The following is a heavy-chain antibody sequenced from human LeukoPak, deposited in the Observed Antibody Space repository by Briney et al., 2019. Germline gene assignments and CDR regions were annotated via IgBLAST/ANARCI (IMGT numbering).Heavy chain of an antibody. CDR2: INHSGST. CDR3: ARGPLYDYVWGSYRRNAFDI. J-gene: IGHJ3*02. CDR1: GGSFSGYY. Sequence: SETLSLTCAVYGGSFSGYYWSWIRQPPGKGLEWIGEINHSGSTNYNPSLKSRVTISVDTSKNQFSLKLSSVTAADTAMYYCARGPLYDYVWGSYRRNAFDIWGQGTMVTVSS. V-gene: IGHV4-34*01. D-gene: IGHD3-16*02.